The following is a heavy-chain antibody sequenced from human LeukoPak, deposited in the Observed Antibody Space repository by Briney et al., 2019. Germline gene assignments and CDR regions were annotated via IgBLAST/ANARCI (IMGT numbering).Heavy chain of an antibody. CDR3: ARGDYDSSGYYYLSRYYYYMDV. CDR2: IIPIFGTA. CDR1: GGTFSNYA. J-gene: IGHJ6*03. Sequence: SVKVSCKASGGTFSNYAISWVRQAPGQGLEWMGGIIPIFGTANYAQKFQDKITITADTSTITAYMELSSLRSEDTAVYYCARGDYDSSGYYYLSRYYYYMDVWGKGTTVTVSS. D-gene: IGHD3-22*01. V-gene: IGHV1-69*06.